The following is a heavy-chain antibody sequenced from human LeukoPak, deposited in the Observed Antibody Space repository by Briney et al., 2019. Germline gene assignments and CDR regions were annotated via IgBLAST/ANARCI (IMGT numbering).Heavy chain of an antibody. V-gene: IGHV3-30*02. CDR3: AKDGNWASVY. D-gene: IGHD7-27*01. Sequence: PGGSLRLSCVGSVFTFSVHWVRQAPGKGLEWLTFIRHDGSDKYYADSVKGRFTISRDDSKNTVYLQMNSLRPEDMAVYYCAKDGNWASVYWGQGTLVTVSS. CDR1: VFTFS. CDR2: IRHDGSDK. J-gene: IGHJ4*02.